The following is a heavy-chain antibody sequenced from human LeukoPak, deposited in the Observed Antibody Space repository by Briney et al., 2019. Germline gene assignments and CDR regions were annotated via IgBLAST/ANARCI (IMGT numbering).Heavy chain of an antibody. Sequence: GGSLRLSCAASGFTFSSYAMHWVRQAPGKGLEWVAVISYDGSNKYYADSVKGRFTISRDNSKNTLYLQMNSLRAEDTAVYYCASGLSGDRSPLPYYFDYWGQGTLVTVSS. CDR1: GFTFSSYA. CDR3: ASGLSGDRSPLPYYFDY. V-gene: IGHV3-30-3*01. CDR2: ISYDGSNK. D-gene: IGHD7-27*01. J-gene: IGHJ4*02.